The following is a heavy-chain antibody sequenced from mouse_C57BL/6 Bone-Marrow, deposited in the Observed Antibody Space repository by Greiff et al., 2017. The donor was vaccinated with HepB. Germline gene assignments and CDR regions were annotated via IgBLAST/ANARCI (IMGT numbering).Heavy chain of an antibody. CDR3: AREGPWFAY. J-gene: IGHJ3*01. CDR2: IYPRSGNT. V-gene: IGHV1-81*01. Sequence: QVQLQQSGAELARPGASVKLSCKASGYTFTSYGISWVKQRTGQGLEWIGEIYPRSGNTYYNEKFKGKATLTADKSSSTAYLERRSLTSEDSAVYFCAREGPWFAYWGQGTLVTVSA. CDR1: GYTFTSYG.